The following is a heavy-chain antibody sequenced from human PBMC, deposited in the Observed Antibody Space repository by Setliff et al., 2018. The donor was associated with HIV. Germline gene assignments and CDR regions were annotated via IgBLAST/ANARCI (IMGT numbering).Heavy chain of an antibody. CDR1: GGSISSYS. CDR3: ARGRLGGYTYGSPPAFFDI. D-gene: IGHD5-18*01. Sequence: SETLSLTCTVSGGSISSYSWSWIRQPPGKGLEWIGYIYTSGSTNYNPSLKSRVPISIDTFWGSVTAADTAVYYCARGRLGGYTYGSPPAFFDIWGQGTMVTVSS. J-gene: IGHJ3*02. V-gene: IGHV4-4*08. CDR2: IYTSGST.